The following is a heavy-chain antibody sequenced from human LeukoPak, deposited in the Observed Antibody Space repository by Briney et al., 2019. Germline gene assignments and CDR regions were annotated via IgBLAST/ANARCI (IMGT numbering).Heavy chain of an antibody. CDR3: ARFAAGGSYYYYMDV. V-gene: IGHV3-21*01. J-gene: IGHJ6*03. Sequence: PGGSLRLSCAASGFTFSTYSMNWVRQAPGKGLEWVSSISSSSNYIYYADSVKGRFTISRDNAKNSLYLQMNSLRADDTAVYYCARFAAGGSYYYYMDVWGKGTTVTVSS. D-gene: IGHD6-25*01. CDR2: ISSSSNYI. CDR1: GFTFSTYS.